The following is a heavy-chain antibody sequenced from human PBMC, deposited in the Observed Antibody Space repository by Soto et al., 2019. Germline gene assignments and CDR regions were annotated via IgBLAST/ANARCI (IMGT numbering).Heavy chain of an antibody. V-gene: IGHV2-5*02. CDR2: IYWDDDK. CDR3: AHKPLTTTGAFDP. Sequence: QITLKESGPALVKPTLTLTLTCTFSGFSLTRGVGVAWIRQPPGKALEWLALIYWDDDKRYSSSLKSRLTITKDTSKNQVVLIMTNMDPVDTATYYCAHKPLTTTGAFDPWGQGTLVTVSS. J-gene: IGHJ5*02. CDR1: GFSLTRGVG. D-gene: IGHD4-17*01.